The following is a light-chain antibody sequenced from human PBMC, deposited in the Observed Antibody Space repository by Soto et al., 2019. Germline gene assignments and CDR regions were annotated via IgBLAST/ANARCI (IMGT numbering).Light chain of an antibody. Sequence: EIVLTQSPATVSLSPGERVTLSCRASQYVNIYLAWYQQKPGQAPRLLIYDASNRATGVPARVSGSGSGTDFTLTISSLESEDFAVYYCQQRANWPLTFGGGTKVEIK. J-gene: IGKJ4*01. CDR3: QQRANWPLT. V-gene: IGKV3-11*01. CDR2: DAS. CDR1: QYVNIY.